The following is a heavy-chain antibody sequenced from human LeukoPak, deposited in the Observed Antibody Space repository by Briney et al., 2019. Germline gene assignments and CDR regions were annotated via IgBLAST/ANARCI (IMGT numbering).Heavy chain of an antibody. J-gene: IGHJ4*02. CDR1: GFTFSSYA. Sequence: GGSLRLSCAASGFTFSSYAMSWVRQAPGKGLEWVSAFSGSGGSTYYADSVKGRFTISRDNSKNTLYLQMNSLRAEDTAVYCCAKGPTVTTINYFDYWGQGTLVTVSS. D-gene: IGHD4-17*01. V-gene: IGHV3-23*01. CDR3: AKGPTVTTINYFDY. CDR2: FSGSGGST.